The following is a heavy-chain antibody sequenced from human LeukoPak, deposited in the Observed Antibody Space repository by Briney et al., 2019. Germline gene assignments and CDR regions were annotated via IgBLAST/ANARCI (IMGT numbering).Heavy chain of an antibody. Sequence: GSLRLSCAASGFTFSSYAMSWVRQAPGKGLEWVSAISGSGGSTYYADSVKGRFTISRDNSKNTLYLQMNSLRAEDTAVYYCAKEVGLLTGYSRRSNWFDPWGQGTLVTVSS. V-gene: IGHV3-23*01. CDR3: AKEVGLLTGYSRRSNWFDP. D-gene: IGHD3-9*01. J-gene: IGHJ5*02. CDR1: GFTFSSYA. CDR2: ISGSGGST.